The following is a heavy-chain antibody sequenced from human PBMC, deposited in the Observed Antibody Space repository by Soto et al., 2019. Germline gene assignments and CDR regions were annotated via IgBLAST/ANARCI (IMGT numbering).Heavy chain of an antibody. CDR1: GFSFSSYA. CDR2: FSSSAGST. CDR3: AKGRESSTSAPYSFDY. V-gene: IGHV3-23*01. Sequence: GWSLRLSCAASGFSFSSYAMSLVRQAPGKGLEWVSAFSSSAGSTYYADSVKGRLTISRDTSKSTLSLQMNSLRADDTAVYYCAKGRESSTSAPYSFDYWGKGTLVTVSS. J-gene: IGHJ4*02. D-gene: IGHD2-2*01.